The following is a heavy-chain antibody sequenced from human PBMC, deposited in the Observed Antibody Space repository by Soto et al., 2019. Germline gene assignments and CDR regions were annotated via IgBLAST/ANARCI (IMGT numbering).Heavy chain of an antibody. CDR2: ISYDGSNK. V-gene: IGHV3-30*18. D-gene: IGHD1-1*01. Sequence: QVQLVESGGGVVQPGRSLRLSCAASGFTFSSYGMHWVRQAPGKGLEWVAVISYDGSNKYYADSVKGRFTSSRDNSKNPLYLQMNSLRAEDTAGYYCAKDRNDPRVYYYYGMDVWGQGTTVTVSS. J-gene: IGHJ6*02. CDR3: AKDRNDPRVYYYYGMDV. CDR1: GFTFSSYG.